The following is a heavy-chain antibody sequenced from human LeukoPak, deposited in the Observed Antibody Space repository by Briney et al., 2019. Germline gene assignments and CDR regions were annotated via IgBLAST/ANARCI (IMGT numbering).Heavy chain of an antibody. CDR3: ARGNTAEWFGDDAFDI. V-gene: IGHV4-34*01. CDR2: INHSGST. D-gene: IGHD3-10*01. CDR1: GGSLSGYY. Sequence: PSETLSLTCAVYGGSLSGYYWSWIRQPPGKGLEWIGEINHSGSTNYDPSLKSRVTISVDTSKNQFSLKLSSVTAADTAVYYCARGNTAEWFGDDAFDIWGQGTMVTVSS. J-gene: IGHJ3*02.